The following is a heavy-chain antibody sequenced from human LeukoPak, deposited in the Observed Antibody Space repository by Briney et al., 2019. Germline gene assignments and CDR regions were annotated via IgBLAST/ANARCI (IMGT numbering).Heavy chain of an antibody. V-gene: IGHV4-34*01. J-gene: IGHJ3*01. CDR1: GGSFSGYY. D-gene: IGHD5-18*01. Sequence: SETLSLTCAVYGGSFSGYYWSWIRQPPGKGLEWIGEINHSGSTNYNPSLKSRVTISVDTSKNQFSLKLSSVTAADTAVYYCAAWDTSMALGAFDAWGQGTMVSVSS. CDR3: AAWDTSMALGAFDA. CDR2: INHSGST.